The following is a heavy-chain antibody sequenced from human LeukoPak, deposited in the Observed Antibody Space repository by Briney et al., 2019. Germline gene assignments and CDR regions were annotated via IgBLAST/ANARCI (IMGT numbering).Heavy chain of an antibody. J-gene: IGHJ4*02. Sequence: GASVKVSCKASGGTFSSYAISWVRQAPGQGLEWMGWISAYNGNTNYAQKLQGRVTMTTDTSTSTAYMELRSLRSDDTAVYYCAGGNYYDSSGYSNLPDYWGQGPLVTVSS. D-gene: IGHD3-22*01. V-gene: IGHV1-18*01. CDR2: ISAYNGNT. CDR3: AGGNYYDSSGYSNLPDY. CDR1: GGTFSSYA.